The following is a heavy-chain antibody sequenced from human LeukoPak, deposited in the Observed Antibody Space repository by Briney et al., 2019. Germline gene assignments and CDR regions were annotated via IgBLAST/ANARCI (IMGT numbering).Heavy chain of an antibody. CDR3: AREDNAQGLSSFDY. Sequence: GGSLRLSCAASGFTFGSYSMNWVRQAPGKGLEWVSYISSSSSTIYYADSVKGRFTISRDNAKNSLYLQMNSLRAEDTAVYYCAREDNAQGLSSFDYWGQGTLVTVSS. CDR1: GFTFGSYS. CDR2: ISSSSSTI. V-gene: IGHV3-48*01. J-gene: IGHJ4*02. D-gene: IGHD1-14*01.